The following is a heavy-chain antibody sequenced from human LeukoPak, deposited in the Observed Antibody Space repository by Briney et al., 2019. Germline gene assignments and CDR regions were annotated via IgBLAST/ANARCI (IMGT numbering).Heavy chain of an antibody. CDR3: AIHDGGYCPFDY. Sequence: GGSLRLSGAVCRFTVGSNYMNWVRQAPGKGLEWVSIIYSGGTTDYADSVKGRFTISRDNSKNTLYVQMNSLRVEDTAVYYCAIHDGGYCPFDYWGQGTPVTVSS. CDR2: IYSGGTT. V-gene: IGHV3-53*01. J-gene: IGHJ4*02. CDR1: RFTVGSNY. D-gene: IGHD4-17*01.